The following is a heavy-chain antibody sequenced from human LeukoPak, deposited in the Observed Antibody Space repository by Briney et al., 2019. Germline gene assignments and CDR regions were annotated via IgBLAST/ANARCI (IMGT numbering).Heavy chain of an antibody. CDR3: ARGYPLGYCSGGSCPFFDY. CDR1: GYTFTSYD. Sequence: GASVKVSCKASGYTFTSYDINWVRQATGQGLEWMGWVNPNSGNTGYAQKFQGRVTMTRNTCISTAYMELSSLRSEDTAVYYCARGYPLGYCSGGSCPFFDYWGQGILVTVSS. D-gene: IGHD2-15*01. CDR2: VNPNSGNT. J-gene: IGHJ4*02. V-gene: IGHV1-8*01.